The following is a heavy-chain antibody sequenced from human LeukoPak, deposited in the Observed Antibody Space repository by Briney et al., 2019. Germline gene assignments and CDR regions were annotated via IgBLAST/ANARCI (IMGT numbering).Heavy chain of an antibody. J-gene: IGHJ3*02. CDR3: ARASGGRFLEWLPDAFDI. D-gene: IGHD3-3*01. V-gene: IGHV4-31*03. Sequence: SETLSLTCTVSGGSISSGGYYWSWIRQHPGKGLEWIGYIYYSGSTYYNPSLKSRVTISVDTSKNQFSLKLSSVTAADTAVYYCARASGGRFLEWLPDAFDIWGQGTMVTVSS. CDR2: IYYSGST. CDR1: GGSISSGGYY.